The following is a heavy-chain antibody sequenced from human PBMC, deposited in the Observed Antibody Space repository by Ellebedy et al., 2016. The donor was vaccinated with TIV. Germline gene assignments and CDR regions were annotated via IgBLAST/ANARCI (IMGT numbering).Heavy chain of an antibody. CDR3: ARGGPCSGGSCADWYFDL. CDR2: MNPNSGNT. J-gene: IGHJ2*01. D-gene: IGHD2-15*01. V-gene: IGHV1-8*01. CDR1: GYTFTSYD. Sequence: AASVKVSCKASGYTFTSYDINWVRQATGQGLEWMGWMNPNSGNTGYAQKFQGRVTMTRNTSISTAYMELSSLRSEDTAVYYCARGGPCSGGSCADWYFDLWGRGTLVTVSS.